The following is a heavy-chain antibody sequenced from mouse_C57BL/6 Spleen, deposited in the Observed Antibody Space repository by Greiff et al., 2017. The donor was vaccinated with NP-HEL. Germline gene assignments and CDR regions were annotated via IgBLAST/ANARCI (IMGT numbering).Heavy chain of an antibody. Sequence: EVQLQQSGPELVKPGASVKISCKASGYTFTDYYMNWVKQSHGKSLEWIGDINPNNGGTSYNQKFKGKATLTVDKYSSTAYMELRSLTSEDSAVYYCAVRDSSSYVYYFYYWGQGTTLTVSS. CDR3: AVRDSSSYVYYFYY. J-gene: IGHJ2*01. CDR2: INPNNGGT. CDR1: GYTFTDYY. D-gene: IGHD1-1*01. V-gene: IGHV1-26*01.